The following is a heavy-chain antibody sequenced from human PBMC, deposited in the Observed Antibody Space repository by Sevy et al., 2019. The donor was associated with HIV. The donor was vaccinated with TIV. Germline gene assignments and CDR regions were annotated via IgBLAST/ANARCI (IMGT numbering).Heavy chain of an antibody. V-gene: IGHV3-21*01. CDR2: ISRSSSYI. CDR1: GFNFNTYT. CDR3: ARGGEWFDT. D-gene: IGHD1-26*01. J-gene: IGHJ5*02. Sequence: LGGSLRLSCAASGFNFNTYTINWVRQAPGKGLEWVSSISRSSSYIYYAESVKGRFTISRDNAKNSLYLQMNSLSADDTAVYYCARGGEWFDTWGQRTPVTVSS.